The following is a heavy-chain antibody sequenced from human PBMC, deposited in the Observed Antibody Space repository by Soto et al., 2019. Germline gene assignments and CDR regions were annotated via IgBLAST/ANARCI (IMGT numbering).Heavy chain of an antibody. CDR1: GGTFSSYA. V-gene: IGHV1-69*12. CDR3: SREGVGHKREFDY. Sequence: QVQLVQSGAEVKKPGSSVKVSCKASGGTFSSYAISWVRQAPGRGLEWMGGIIPIFGTANYAQKFQGRVTIAADESTSTAYMELSSLRTEDTAVYYCSREGVGHKREFDYWGQGTLVTVSS. D-gene: IGHD1-26*01. CDR2: IIPIFGTA. J-gene: IGHJ4*02.